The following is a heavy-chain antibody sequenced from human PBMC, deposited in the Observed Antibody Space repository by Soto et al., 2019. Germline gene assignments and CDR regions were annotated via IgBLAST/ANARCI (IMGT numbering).Heavy chain of an antibody. V-gene: IGHV4-38-2*01. J-gene: IGHJ5*02. CDR2: IYHSGST. CDR3: ARANGDPYYDFWSGYGFDP. D-gene: IGHD3-3*01. Sequence: SETLSLTCAVSGYSISSGYYWGWIRQPPGKGLEWIGSIYHSGSTYYNPSLKSRVTISVDTSKNQFSLKLNSVTAADTAVYYCARANGDPYYDFWSGYGFDPWGQGTLVTVSS. CDR1: GYSISSGYY.